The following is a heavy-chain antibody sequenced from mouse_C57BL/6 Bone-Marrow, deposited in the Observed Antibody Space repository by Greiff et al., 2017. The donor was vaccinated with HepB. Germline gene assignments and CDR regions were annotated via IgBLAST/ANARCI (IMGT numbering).Heavy chain of an antibody. CDR2: SRNKANDYTT. CDR1: GFTFSDFY. CDR3: ARDAWDYDYDDDGRYYAMDY. J-gene: IGHJ4*01. D-gene: IGHD2-4*01. Sequence: EVKLVESGGGLVQSGRSLRLSCATSGFTFSDFYMEWVRQAPGKGLEWIAASRNKANDYTTEYSASVKGRFIVSRDTSQSILYLQMNALRAEDTAIYYCARDAWDYDYDDDGRYYAMDYWGQGTSVTVSS. V-gene: IGHV7-1*01.